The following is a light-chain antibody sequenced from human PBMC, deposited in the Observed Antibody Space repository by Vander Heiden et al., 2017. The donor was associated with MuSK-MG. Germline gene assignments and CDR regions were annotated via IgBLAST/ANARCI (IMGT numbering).Light chain of an antibody. CDR1: NIGSKN. CDR2: DDS. V-gene: IGLV3-21*02. J-gene: IGLJ2*01. Sequence: SYLLPQPPSASAAPGQAARTTCGGDNIGSKNVHWYRQGPGQAPVLVVHDDSDRPSGIPDRLSGSNSGRTATLTIGRVEAGDEADYYCEVWDSSRDHVVFGGGNKMTVL. CDR3: EVWDSSRDHVV.